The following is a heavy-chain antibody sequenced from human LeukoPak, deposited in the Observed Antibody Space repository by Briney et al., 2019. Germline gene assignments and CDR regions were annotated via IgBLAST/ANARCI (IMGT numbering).Heavy chain of an antibody. CDR1: GFTFGDYA. V-gene: IGHV3-49*03. Sequence: GGSLRLSCTASGFTFGDYAMSWIRQAPGKGLEWVGFIRSKAYGETADYAASVKGRFTISRDDSKAIAYLQMNSLKTEDTAVYHCTRDRGAYNIYDYWGQGTLVTVSS. D-gene: IGHD1-1*01. CDR2: IRSKAYGETA. J-gene: IGHJ4*02. CDR3: TRDRGAYNIYDY.